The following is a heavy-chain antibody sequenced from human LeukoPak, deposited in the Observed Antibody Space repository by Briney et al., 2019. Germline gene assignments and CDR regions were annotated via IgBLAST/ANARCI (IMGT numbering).Heavy chain of an antibody. V-gene: IGHV4-59*08. CDR2: IFYSGST. J-gene: IGHJ6*02. CDR1: GGSMSSYY. D-gene: IGHD2-15*01. CDR3: ARILDCSSSSCSYGMDV. Sequence: PSETLSLTCAVSGGSMSSYYWSWIRQPPGKGLEWIGYIFYSGSTNYNPSLKSRVTISVDTSKNQLSLKLSSVTAADTAVYYCARILDCSSSSCSYGMDVWGQGTTVTVPS.